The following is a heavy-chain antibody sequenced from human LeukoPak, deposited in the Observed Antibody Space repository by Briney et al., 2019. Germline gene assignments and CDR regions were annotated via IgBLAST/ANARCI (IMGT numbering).Heavy chain of an antibody. CDR2: VHLNGAT. D-gene: IGHD1-26*01. V-gene: IGHV4-4*02. J-gene: IGHJ4*02. Sequence: PSETLSLTCAVSGGSIMTTNWWSWVRQPPGKGLEWIGEVHLNGATNYNPSLESRVSMSIDTSKNQMSLKLPSVNAADTAIYYCTRESGAFSPFGFWGQGTLVTVSS. CDR3: TRESGAFSPFGF. CDR1: GGSIMTTNW.